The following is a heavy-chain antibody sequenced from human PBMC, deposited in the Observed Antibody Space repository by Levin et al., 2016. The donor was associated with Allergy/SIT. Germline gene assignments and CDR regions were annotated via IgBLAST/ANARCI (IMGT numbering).Heavy chain of an antibody. CDR2: IYSGGST. Sequence: GESLKISCAASGFTVSSNYMSWVRQAPGKGLEWVSVIYSGGSTYYADSVKGRFTISRDNSKNTLYLQMNSLRAEDTAVYYCARDSPGSGSQYYYYGMDVWGQGTTVTVSS. CDR1: GFTVSSNY. V-gene: IGHV3-53*01. J-gene: IGHJ6*02. D-gene: IGHD3-10*01. CDR3: ARDSPGSGSQYYYYGMDV.